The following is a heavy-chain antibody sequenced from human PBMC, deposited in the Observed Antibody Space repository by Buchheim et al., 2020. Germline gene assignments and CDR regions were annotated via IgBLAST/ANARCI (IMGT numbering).Heavy chain of an antibody. J-gene: IGHJ4*02. CDR1: GFTFSSYG. D-gene: IGHD3-22*01. Sequence: QVQLVESGGGVVQPGRSLRLSCAASGFTFSSYGMHWVRQAPGTGLEWVAVLSYDGSNKYYADSVQGRFTISRANSKNTLYLQMNSMRAEDTAVYYCAKMYYDSSGYFDYWGQGTL. V-gene: IGHV3-30*18. CDR2: LSYDGSNK. CDR3: AKMYYDSSGYFDY.